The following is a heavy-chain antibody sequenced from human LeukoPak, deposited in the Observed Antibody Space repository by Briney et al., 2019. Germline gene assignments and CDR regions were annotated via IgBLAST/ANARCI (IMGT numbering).Heavy chain of an antibody. J-gene: IGHJ4*02. CDR1: GFTFEDSA. D-gene: IGHD1-7*01. Sequence: PGRSLRLSCAVSGFTFEDSATHWVRQAPGKGLEWVSGISWNSGSTGYADSVKGRFTIFRDNAKNSLYLQMNSLRPEDAALYYCAKDIGFRTGTTAPDYWGQGTLVTVSS. CDR3: AKDIGFRTGTTAPDY. CDR2: ISWNSGST. V-gene: IGHV3-9*01.